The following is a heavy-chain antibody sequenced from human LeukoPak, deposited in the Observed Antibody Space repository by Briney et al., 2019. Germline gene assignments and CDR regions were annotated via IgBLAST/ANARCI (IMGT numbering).Heavy chain of an antibody. D-gene: IGHD5-24*01. CDR3: VQDGPLRSDY. J-gene: IGHJ4*02. Sequence: SETLSLTCAVYGGSFSGYYWSWIRQPPGKGLEWIGEINHSGSTNYNPSLKSRVTISVDTSKNQFSLKLSSVTAADTAVYYCVQDGPLRSDYWGQGTLVTVSS. CDR2: INHSGST. CDR1: GGSFSGYY. V-gene: IGHV4-34*01.